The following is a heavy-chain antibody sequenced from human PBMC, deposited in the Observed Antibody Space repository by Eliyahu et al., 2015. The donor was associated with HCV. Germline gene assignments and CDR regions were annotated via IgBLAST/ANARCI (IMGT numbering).Heavy chain of an antibody. J-gene: IGHJ5*02. Sequence: QVQLVQSGAEVKKPGASVKVSCKASGYTFTNYGISWVRQAPGQGLEWLGWINTDNGHTXYAQKVQGRVTMTIDTSTTTAYMELRSLRSDDTAVYFCARGGYCTSGSCYTNVGWAAVAPWGQGTLVTVSS. CDR3: ARGGYCTSGSCYTNVGWAAVAP. CDR2: INTDNGHT. D-gene: IGHD2-2*02. CDR1: GYTFTNYG. V-gene: IGHV1-18*01.